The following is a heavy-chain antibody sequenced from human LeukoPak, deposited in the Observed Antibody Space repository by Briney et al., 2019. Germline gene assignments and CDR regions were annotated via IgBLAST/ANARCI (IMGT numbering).Heavy chain of an antibody. CDR2: IKQDGSEK. CDR1: GFTFSSYW. J-gene: IGHJ4*02. V-gene: IGHV3-7*01. CDR3: ARDSHSSGWYHGLFDY. Sequence: PGGSLRLSCAASGFTFSSYWMSWVRQAPGKGLEWVANIKQDGSEKYYVDSVKGRFTISRDNAKNSLYLQMNSLRAEDTAVYYCARDSHSSGWYHGLFDYWGQGTLVTVSS. D-gene: IGHD6-19*01.